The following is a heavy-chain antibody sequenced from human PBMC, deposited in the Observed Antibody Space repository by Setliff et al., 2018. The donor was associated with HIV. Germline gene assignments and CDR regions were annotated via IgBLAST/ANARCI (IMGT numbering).Heavy chain of an antibody. Sequence: PGGSLRLSCLGSGFTFGEYGMSWFRQAPGKGLEWVGFIRSRPFGGTTEYAASVKGRFTISRDDSKSIAYLQMNSLKSADAAVYYCTRGMRPMVKRVPFDYWGQGTLVTVSS. CDR1: GFTFGEYG. CDR3: TRGMRPMVKRVPFDY. J-gene: IGHJ4*02. CDR2: IRSRPFGGTT. V-gene: IGHV3-49*03. D-gene: IGHD2-15*01.